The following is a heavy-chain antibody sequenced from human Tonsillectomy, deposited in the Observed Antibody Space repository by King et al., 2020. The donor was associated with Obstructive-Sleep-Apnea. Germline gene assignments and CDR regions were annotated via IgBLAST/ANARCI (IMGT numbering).Heavy chain of an antibody. CDR2: IYYSGRT. D-gene: IGHD4-23*01. CDR3: ARGRATVVSGWFDP. Sequence: QLQESGPGLVKPSQTLSLTCAVSGASIRSGGYSWSWIRQPPGKGLEWIGYIYYSGRTYYNPSLKSRVTISVDTSQNQFSLKLTSVTAADTAVYYCARGRATVVSGWFDPWGQGTLVTVSS. J-gene: IGHJ5*02. CDR1: GASIRSGGYS. V-gene: IGHV4-30-4*07.